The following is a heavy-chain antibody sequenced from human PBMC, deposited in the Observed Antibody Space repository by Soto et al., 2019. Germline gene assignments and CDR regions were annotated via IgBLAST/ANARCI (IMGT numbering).Heavy chain of an antibody. D-gene: IGHD3-22*01. CDR3: ARDLGTTIAGPPRRETYGGLDP. CDR1: GGTFTYYG. CDR2: IIPIIGPA. Sequence: QVQLVQSGAEVKRPGSSVKLSCKASGGTFTYYGISWVRQAPGQGLEWMGGIIPIIGPATYGQKFQGRVTITADHSTSTAYMELSSLGSEDTALCYCARDLGTTIAGPPRRETYGGLDPWGQGTLVTVSS. J-gene: IGHJ5*02. V-gene: IGHV1-69*01.